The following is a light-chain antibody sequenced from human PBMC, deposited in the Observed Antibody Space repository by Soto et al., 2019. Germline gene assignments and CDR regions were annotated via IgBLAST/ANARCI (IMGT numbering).Light chain of an antibody. V-gene: IGKV3-11*01. J-gene: IGKJ4*01. CDR3: QQRHQLRT. Sequence: VLTQSPATLSLSPGERATLSCRVSQSVSNYLAWYQQRPGQAPRLLIYHASTRATGIPARFSGSGSGTDFTLTISSLEPEDFAVYYCQQRHQLRTFGGGTKVEI. CDR2: HAS. CDR1: QSVSNY.